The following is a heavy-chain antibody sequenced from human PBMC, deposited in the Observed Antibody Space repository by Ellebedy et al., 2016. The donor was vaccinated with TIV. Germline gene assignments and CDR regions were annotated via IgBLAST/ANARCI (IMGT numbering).Heavy chain of an antibody. CDR1: GFTFSSYG. CDR2: IWYDGSNK. V-gene: IGHV3-33*01. J-gene: IGHJ4*02. D-gene: IGHD3-22*01. Sequence: GGSLRLXXAASGFTFSSYGMHWVRQAPGKGLEWVAVIWYDGSNKYYADSVKGRFTISRDNSKNTLYLQMNSLRAEDTAVYYCARDSLDYYDSSGYFDYWGQGTLVTVSS. CDR3: ARDSLDYYDSSGYFDY.